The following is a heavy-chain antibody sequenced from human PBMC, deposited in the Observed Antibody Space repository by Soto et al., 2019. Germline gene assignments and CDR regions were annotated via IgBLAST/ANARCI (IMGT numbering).Heavy chain of an antibody. CDR2: INHSGST. CDR3: GRGHISIPAAGIHDY. Sequence: QVQLQQWGAGLLKPSETLSLTCAVYGGSFSGYYWSWIRQPPGKGLEWIGEINHSGSTNYNPSLKSRVTPSVDTSKNKYSLKLSSVPAADTAVYYGGRGHISIPAAGIHDYWGQGTLVTVSS. CDR1: GGSFSGYY. J-gene: IGHJ4*02. V-gene: IGHV4-34*01. D-gene: IGHD6-13*01.